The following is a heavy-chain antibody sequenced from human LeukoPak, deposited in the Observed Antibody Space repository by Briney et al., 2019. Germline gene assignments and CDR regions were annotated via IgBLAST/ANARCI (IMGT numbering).Heavy chain of an antibody. V-gene: IGHV4-30-4*01. CDR2: IYYSGST. D-gene: IGHD2-2*01. J-gene: IGHJ3*02. Sequence: SETLSLTCTVSGGSISSGDYYWSWIRQPPGKGLEWIGYIYYSGSTYYNPSLKSRVTISVDTSKNQFSLKLSSVTAADTAVYYCARVGIVVVPAATGAFDIWGQGTVVTVSS. CDR1: GGSISSGDYY. CDR3: ARVGIVVVPAATGAFDI.